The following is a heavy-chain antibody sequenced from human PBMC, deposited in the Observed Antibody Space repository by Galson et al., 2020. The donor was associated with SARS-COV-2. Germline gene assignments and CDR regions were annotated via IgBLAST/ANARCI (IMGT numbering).Heavy chain of an antibody. D-gene: IGHD3-10*01. CDR2: IYYSGST. CDR1: GGSLSRSSYY. Sequence: ETSETLSLTCTVSGGSLSRSSYYWGWIRQHPGKGLEWIGSIYYSGSTYYTPSLKSRVTISVDTSRNQFSLRLTSVTAADTAVYYCATSRLGELLSWFDPWGQGTLVTVSS. J-gene: IGHJ5*02. CDR3: ATSRLGELLSWFDP. V-gene: IGHV4-39*01.